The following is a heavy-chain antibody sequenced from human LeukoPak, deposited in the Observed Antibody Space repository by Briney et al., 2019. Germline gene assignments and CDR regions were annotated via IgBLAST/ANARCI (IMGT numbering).Heavy chain of an antibody. Sequence: GAPVKVSCKVSGYTLTELSMHWVRQAPGKGLEWMGGFDPEDGETIYAQKFQGRVTMTEDTSTDTAYMELSSLRSEDTAVYYCATDLTTVTTVDYWDQGTLVTVSS. CDR1: GYTLTELS. CDR3: ATDLTTVTTVDY. CDR2: FDPEDGET. D-gene: IGHD4-17*01. J-gene: IGHJ4*02. V-gene: IGHV1-24*01.